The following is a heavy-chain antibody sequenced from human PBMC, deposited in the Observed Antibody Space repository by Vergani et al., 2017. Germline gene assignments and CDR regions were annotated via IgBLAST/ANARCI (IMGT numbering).Heavy chain of an antibody. CDR3: AREXGYCSGGSCYLTIGWFDP. CDR2: INPSGGST. CDR1: GYTFTSYY. Sequence: QVQLVQSGAEVKKPGASVKVSCKASGYTFTSYYMHWVRQAPGQGLEWMGIINPSGGSTSYAQKFQGRVTMTRDTSTSTVYMELSSLRSEDTAVYYCAREXGYCSGGSCYLTIGWFDPWGQGTLVTVSS. V-gene: IGHV1-46*01. J-gene: IGHJ5*02. D-gene: IGHD2-15*01.